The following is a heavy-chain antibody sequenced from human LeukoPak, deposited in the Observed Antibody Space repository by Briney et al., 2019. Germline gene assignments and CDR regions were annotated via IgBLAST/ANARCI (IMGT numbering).Heavy chain of an antibody. D-gene: IGHD2-2*01. CDR1: GFTFSSYE. V-gene: IGHV3-48*03. CDR3: ARELVSGPAAIQTTPPVD. Sequence: GGSLRLSCAASGFTFSSYEMNWVRQAPGKGLEWVSYISSSGSTIHYADSVKGRFTISRDNAKNSLYLQMNSLRAEDTAVYYCARELVSGPAAIQTTPPVDWGQGTLVTVSS. J-gene: IGHJ4*02. CDR2: ISSSGSTI.